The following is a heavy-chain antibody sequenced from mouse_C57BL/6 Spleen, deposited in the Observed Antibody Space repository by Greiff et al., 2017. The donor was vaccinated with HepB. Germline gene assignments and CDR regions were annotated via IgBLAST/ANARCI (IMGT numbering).Heavy chain of an antibody. J-gene: IGHJ4*01. V-gene: IGHV1-82*01. CDR1: GYAFSSSW. D-gene: IGHD1-1*01. CDR2: IYPGDGDT. CDR3: ARGTTVVAPYAMDY. Sequence: LVESGPELVKPGASVKISCKASGYAFSSSWMNWVKQRPGKGLEWIGRIYPGDGDTNYNGKFKGKATLTADKSSSTAYMQLSSLTSEDSAVYFCARGTTVVAPYAMDYWGQGTSVTVSS.